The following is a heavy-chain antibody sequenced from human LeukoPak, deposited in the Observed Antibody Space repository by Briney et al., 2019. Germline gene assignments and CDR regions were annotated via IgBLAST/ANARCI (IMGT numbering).Heavy chain of an antibody. CDR3: ARSGVIAAAALYYYYYGMDV. V-gene: IGHV4-59*01. CDR1: GGSISSYY. J-gene: IGHJ6*02. CDR2: IYYSGST. D-gene: IGHD6-13*01. Sequence: SETLSLTCTVSGGSISSYYWSWIRQPPGKGLEWIGYIYYSGSTNYNPSLKSRVTISVDTSKNQFSLKLSSVTAADTAVYYCARSGVIAAAALYYYYYGMDVWGQGTTVTVSS.